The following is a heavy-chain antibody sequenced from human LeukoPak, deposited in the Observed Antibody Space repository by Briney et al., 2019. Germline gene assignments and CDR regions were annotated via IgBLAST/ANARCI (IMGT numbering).Heavy chain of an antibody. CDR2: INPNSGGT. J-gene: IGHJ4*02. D-gene: IGHD5-12*01. CDR3: ARDLGGYDLGWGDY. CDR1: GYTFTGYY. Sequence: ASVKVSCKASGYTFTGYYMHWVRQAPGQGLEWMGWINPNSGGTNYAQKFQGRVTMTRDTSISTAYMELSSLRSEDTAVYYCARDLGGYDLGWGDYWGQGTLVTVSS. V-gene: IGHV1-2*02.